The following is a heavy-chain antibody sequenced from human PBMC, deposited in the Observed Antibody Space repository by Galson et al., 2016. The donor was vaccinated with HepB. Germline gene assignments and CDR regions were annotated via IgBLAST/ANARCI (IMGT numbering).Heavy chain of an antibody. Sequence: SLRLSCAASRFPFSSRSMTWVRQAPGKGLEWVALITYDGSNKYYADSVKGRFTISRDNSKNTLYLRMNILGAEDTAVYYWARDPLRYGARHFDYWGQGTLVTVSS. CDR2: ITYDGSNK. D-gene: IGHD4-17*01. V-gene: IGHV3-30-3*01. CDR3: ARDPLRYGARHFDY. CDR1: RFPFSSRS. J-gene: IGHJ4*02.